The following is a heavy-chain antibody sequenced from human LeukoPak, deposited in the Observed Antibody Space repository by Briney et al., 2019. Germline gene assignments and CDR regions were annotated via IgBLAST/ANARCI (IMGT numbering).Heavy chain of an antibody. Sequence: SETLSLTCGVSGGSISGSNYYWDWIRQPPGKGPEWIGSIYYNGRTEYNPALKSRATISVDTSKNHFSLTLRSVTAADTAIFYCARQPGDYLDYWGRGTLVTVSS. CDR3: ARQPGDYLDY. CDR2: IYYNGRT. J-gene: IGHJ4*02. V-gene: IGHV4-39*01. CDR1: GGSISGSNYY. D-gene: IGHD4-17*01.